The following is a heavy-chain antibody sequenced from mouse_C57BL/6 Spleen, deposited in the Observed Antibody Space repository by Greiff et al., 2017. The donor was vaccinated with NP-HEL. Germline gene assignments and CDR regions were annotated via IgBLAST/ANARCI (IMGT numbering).Heavy chain of an antibody. Sequence: EVQLVESGGGLVKPGGSLKLSCAASGFTFSSYAMSWVRQTPEKRLEWVATISDGGSYTYYPDNVKGRFTISRDNAKNNLYLQMSHLKSEDTAMYYCARDKGGYDYDDYFDYWGQGTTLTVSS. CDR2: ISDGGSYT. V-gene: IGHV5-4*01. D-gene: IGHD2-4*01. J-gene: IGHJ2*01. CDR3: ARDKGGYDYDDYFDY. CDR1: GFTFSSYA.